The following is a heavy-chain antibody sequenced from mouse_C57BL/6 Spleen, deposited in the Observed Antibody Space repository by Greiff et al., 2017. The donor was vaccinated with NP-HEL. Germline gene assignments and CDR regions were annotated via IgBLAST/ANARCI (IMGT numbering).Heavy chain of an antibody. CDR1: GYSFTDYN. D-gene: IGHD1-1*01. CDR2: INPNYGTT. CDR3: ARTGGSSYGFAY. Sequence: EVQPQQSGPELVKPGASVKISCKASGYSFTDYNMNWVKQSNGKSLEWIGLINPNYGTTTYNQEFKGKATLTVDQSSSTAYMQLNSLTSEDSAVYYCARTGGSSYGFAYWGQGTLVTVSA. J-gene: IGHJ3*01. V-gene: IGHV1-39*01.